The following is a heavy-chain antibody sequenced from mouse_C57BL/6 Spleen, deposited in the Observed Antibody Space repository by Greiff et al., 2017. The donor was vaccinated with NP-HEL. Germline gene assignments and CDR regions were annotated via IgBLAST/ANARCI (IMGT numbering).Heavy chain of an antibody. CDR2: IYPRDGST. CDR3: ARRAPYWYFDV. CDR1: GYTFTSYD. J-gene: IGHJ1*03. V-gene: IGHV1-85*01. Sequence: QVQLQQSGPELVKPGASVKLSCKASGYTFTSYDINWVKQRPGQGLEWIGRIYPRDGSTKYNEKFKGKATLTVDTSSSTAYMELHSLTSEDSAVYFCARRAPYWYFDVWGTGTTVTVSS.